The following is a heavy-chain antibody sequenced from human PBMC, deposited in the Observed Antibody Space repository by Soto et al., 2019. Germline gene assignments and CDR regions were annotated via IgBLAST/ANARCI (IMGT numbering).Heavy chain of an antibody. CDR3: AKGYYYDSSGYYEY. CDR2: ISYDGSNK. V-gene: IGHV3-30*18. Sequence: QVQLVESGGGVVQPGRSLRLSCAASGFTFSSYGMHWVRQAPGKGLEWVAVISYDGSNKYYADSVKGRFTISRDNSKNTLYPQMNSLRAEDTAVYYCAKGYYYDSSGYYEYWGQGTLVTVSS. J-gene: IGHJ4*02. D-gene: IGHD3-22*01. CDR1: GFTFSSYG.